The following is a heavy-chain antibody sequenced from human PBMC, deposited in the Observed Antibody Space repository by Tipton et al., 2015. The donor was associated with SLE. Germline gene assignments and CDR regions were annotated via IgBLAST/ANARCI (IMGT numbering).Heavy chain of an antibody. J-gene: IGHJ3*02. CDR3: ARRYSGDAFDI. Sequence: GSLRLSCAASGFTFTTYSLNWVRQAPGKGLEWVPSISSSSTYIYYADSVKGRFTISRDNAKNSLYLQMNSLRAEDTAVYYCARRYSGDAFDIWGQGTMVTVSS. D-gene: IGHD2-21*01. V-gene: IGHV3-21*01. CDR2: ISSSSTYI. CDR1: GFTFTTYS.